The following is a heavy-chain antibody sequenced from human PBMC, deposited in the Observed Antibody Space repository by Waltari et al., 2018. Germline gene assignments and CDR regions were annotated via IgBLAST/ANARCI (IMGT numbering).Heavy chain of an antibody. CDR2: INQSGST. CDR3: ARGGDGYNYSYFDY. Sequence: QVQLQQWGAGLLKPSETLSLTCAVYGGSFSGYYWSWIRQPPGKGLEWIGEINQSGSTNYNPALKSRVTISVDTSKNQFSLKLSSVTAADTAVYYCARGGDGYNYSYFDYWGQGTLVTVSS. V-gene: IGHV4-34*01. CDR1: GGSFSGYY. D-gene: IGHD5-12*01. J-gene: IGHJ4*02.